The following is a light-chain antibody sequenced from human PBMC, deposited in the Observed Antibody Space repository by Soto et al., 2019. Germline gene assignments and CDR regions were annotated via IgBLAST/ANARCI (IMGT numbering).Light chain of an antibody. CDR3: SSYTSSMNNV. CDR1: SSDVGGYNS. Sequence: QSALTQPASVSGSPGQSITISCTGTSSDVGGYNSVSWYQHHPGKAPKLILYDVGERPSGVSYRFSGSKSGNTASLTISGLQAADEGDYFCSSYTSSMNNVFGSGTKVTVL. CDR2: DVG. J-gene: IGLJ6*01. V-gene: IGLV2-14*03.